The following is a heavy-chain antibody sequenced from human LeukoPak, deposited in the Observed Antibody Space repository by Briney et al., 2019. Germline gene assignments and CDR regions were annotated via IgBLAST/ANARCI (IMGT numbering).Heavy chain of an antibody. J-gene: IGHJ4*02. Sequence: AGGSLRLSCAASGFTFSSYAMSWVRQAPGKGLEWVSAISGSGGSTYYADSVKGRFTISRDNSKNTLYLQMNSLRAEDTAVYYCAKDAYGSGSYYKGYYFDYWGQGTLVTVSS. CDR1: GFTFSSYA. D-gene: IGHD3-10*01. V-gene: IGHV3-23*01. CDR2: ISGSGGST. CDR3: AKDAYGSGSYYKGYYFDY.